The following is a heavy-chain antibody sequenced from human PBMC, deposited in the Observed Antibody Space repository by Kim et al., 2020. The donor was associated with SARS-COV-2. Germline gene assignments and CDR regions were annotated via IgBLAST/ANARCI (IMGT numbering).Heavy chain of an antibody. CDR2: IKQDGSEK. Sequence: GGSLRLSCAASGFTFSSYWMSWVRQAPGKGLEWVANIKQDGSEKYYVDSVKGRFTISRDNAKNSLYLQMNSLRAEDTAVYYCARDLRQLSGLYRGYFRSAFDIWGQGTMVTVSS. CDR3: ARDLRQLSGLYRGYFRSAFDI. D-gene: IGHD6-19*01. J-gene: IGHJ3*02. V-gene: IGHV3-7*01. CDR1: GFTFSSYW.